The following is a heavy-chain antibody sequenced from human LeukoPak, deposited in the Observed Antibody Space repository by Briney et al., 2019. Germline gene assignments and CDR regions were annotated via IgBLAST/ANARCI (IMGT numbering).Heavy chain of an antibody. CDR1: GFTFSSYV. V-gene: IGHV3-53*01. D-gene: IGHD6-19*01. CDR3: ARDAGYSSGWYHY. CDR2: IYSGGST. J-gene: IGHJ4*02. Sequence: GGSLRLSCAASGFTFSSYVMSWVRQAPGKGLEWVSVIYSGGSTYYADSVKGRFTISRDNSKNTLYLQMNSLRAEDTAVYYCARDAGYSSGWYHYWGQGTLVTVSS.